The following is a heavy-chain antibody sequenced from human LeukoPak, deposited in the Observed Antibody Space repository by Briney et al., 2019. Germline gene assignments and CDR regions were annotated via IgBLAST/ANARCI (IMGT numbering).Heavy chain of an antibody. CDR3: ARGSSSWRTLDY. Sequence: SVKVSCKASGGTFSSYAISWVRQAPGQGLEWMGRIIPILGIANYAQKFQGRVTITADKSTSTAYMELSSLRSEDTAMYYCARGSSSWRTLDYWGQETLVTVSS. CDR1: GGTFSSYA. V-gene: IGHV1-69*04. J-gene: IGHJ4*02. D-gene: IGHD6-13*01. CDR2: IIPILGIA.